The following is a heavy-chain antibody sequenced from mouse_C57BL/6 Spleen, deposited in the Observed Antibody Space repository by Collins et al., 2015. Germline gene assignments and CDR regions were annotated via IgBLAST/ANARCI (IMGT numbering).Heavy chain of an antibody. Sequence: QIQLVQSGPELKKPGETVKISCKASGYTFTDYSMHWVKQAPGKGLKWMGWINTETGEPTYADDFKGRFAFSLETSASTAYLQINNLKNEDTATYFCARSDYGSRDYWGQGTTLTVSS. CDR1: GYTFTDYS. D-gene: IGHD1-1*01. CDR3: ARSDYGSRDY. V-gene: IGHV9-2-1*01. J-gene: IGHJ2*01. CDR2: INTETGEP.